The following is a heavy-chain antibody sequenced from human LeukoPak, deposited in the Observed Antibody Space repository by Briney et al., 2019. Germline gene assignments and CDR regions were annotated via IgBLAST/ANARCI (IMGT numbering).Heavy chain of an antibody. CDR2: ISSSSSYI. CDR3: ASTVAPYYYDSSGYYSRDY. CDR1: GFTFSSYS. D-gene: IGHD3-22*01. Sequence: GGSLRLSCAASGFTFSSYSMNWVRQAPGKGLEWVSSISSSSSYIYYADSVKGRFTNSRDNAKNSLYLQMNSLRAEDTAVYYCASTVAPYYYDSSGYYSRDYWGQGTLVTVSS. V-gene: IGHV3-21*01. J-gene: IGHJ4*02.